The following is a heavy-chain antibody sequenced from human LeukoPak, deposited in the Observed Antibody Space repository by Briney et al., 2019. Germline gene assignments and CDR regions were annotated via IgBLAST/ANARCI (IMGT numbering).Heavy chain of an antibody. J-gene: IGHJ4*02. D-gene: IGHD2-15*01. Sequence: ASVKVSCKASGYTFTGYYIHWVRQAPGQGLQWMGWINPSSGDTNYAQRFQGWVTMTSDTSISTAYMELSSLSSADTAVYYCARDPGTPFDSWGQGTQVSVSS. CDR3: ARDPGTPFDS. V-gene: IGHV1-2*04. CDR2: INPSSGDT. CDR1: GYTFTGYY.